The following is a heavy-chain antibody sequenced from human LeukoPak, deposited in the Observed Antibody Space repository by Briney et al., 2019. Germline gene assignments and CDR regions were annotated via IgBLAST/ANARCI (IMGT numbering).Heavy chain of an antibody. CDR1: GGSISSYY. CDR3: ASGTKTTLGSYYYYGMDV. J-gene: IGHJ6*02. V-gene: IGHV4-59*06. D-gene: IGHD4-17*01. Sequence: SETLSLTCTVSGGSISSYYWSWIRQHPGKGLEWIGYIYYSGSTYYNPSLKSRVTISVDTSKNQFSLKLSSVTAADTAVYYCASGTKTTLGSYYYYGMDVWGQGTTVTVSS. CDR2: IYYSGST.